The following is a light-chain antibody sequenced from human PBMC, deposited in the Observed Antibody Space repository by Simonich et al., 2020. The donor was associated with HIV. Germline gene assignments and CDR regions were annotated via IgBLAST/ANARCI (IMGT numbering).Light chain of an antibody. CDR2: GAS. Sequence: EIVMTQSPATLSVSPGERATLSCRASQSVSSNLAWYQQKPGQSPRLLIYGASTRATGIPARFSGSGSGTEFTLTISSLQSEDFAVYYCQQYNSYSPMYTFGQGTKLEIK. J-gene: IGKJ2*01. V-gene: IGKV3-15*01. CDR3: QQYNSYSPMYT. CDR1: QSVSSN.